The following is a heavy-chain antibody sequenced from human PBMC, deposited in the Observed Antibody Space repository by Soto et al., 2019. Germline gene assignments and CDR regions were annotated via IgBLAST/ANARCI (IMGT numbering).Heavy chain of an antibody. Sequence: QVQLVQSGAEVKKPGSSVKVSCKASGGAFSSYAISWVRQAPGQGLEWMGGIIPIFGTANYAQKIQGRVTITADESTSTAYMELGSLRSEDTAVYYCARSSTIVVVPAAIEDYYYGMDVWGQGTTVTVSS. CDR2: IIPIFGTA. J-gene: IGHJ6*02. CDR3: ARSSTIVVVPAAIEDYYYGMDV. V-gene: IGHV1-69*01. CDR1: GGAFSSYA. D-gene: IGHD2-2*02.